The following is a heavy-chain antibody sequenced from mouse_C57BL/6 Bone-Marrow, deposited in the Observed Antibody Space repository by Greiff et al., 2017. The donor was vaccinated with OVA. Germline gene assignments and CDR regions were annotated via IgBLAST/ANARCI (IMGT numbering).Heavy chain of an antibody. CDR2: IYPGDGDT. J-gene: IGHJ4*01. CDR1: GYAFSSYW. CDR3: ASRTFYYYAMDY. Sequence: QVQLKESGAELVKPGASVKISCKASGYAFSSYWMNWVKQRPGKGLEWIGQIYPGDGDTNYNGKFKGKATLTADKSSSTAYMQLSSLTSEDSAVYFCASRTFYYYAMDYWGQGTSVTVSS. V-gene: IGHV1-80*01.